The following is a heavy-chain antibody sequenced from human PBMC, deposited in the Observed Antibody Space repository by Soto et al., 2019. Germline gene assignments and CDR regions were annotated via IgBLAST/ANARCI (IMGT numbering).Heavy chain of an antibody. J-gene: IGHJ4*02. CDR3: ARRAETNGWNGFGADKYYFDF. D-gene: IGHD1-1*01. CDR1: GYTFTSYD. Sequence: GASVKVSCKASGYTFTSYDIYWVRQATGQGLEWMGWMNPNTGNSGYAQKFQGRVTMISDTSINTAHMELSSLRSEDTAVYYCARRAETNGWNGFGADKYYFDFWGQGTLVTVS. CDR2: MNPNTGNS. V-gene: IGHV1-8*01.